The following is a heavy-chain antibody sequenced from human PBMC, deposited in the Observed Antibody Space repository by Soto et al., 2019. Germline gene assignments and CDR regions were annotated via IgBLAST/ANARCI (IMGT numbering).Heavy chain of an antibody. J-gene: IGHJ3*02. CDR2: IYHTGAA. D-gene: IGHD1-26*01. CDR3: AREVISPATSDAFDI. Sequence: QVQLQESGPGLVKPSQTLSVTCTVSGGSLSSDNFFWSWVRQHPETGLEWVVYIYHTGAAYYNPSLKSRITISVDTSKNRFSLSLISVTAADTAVYYCAREVISPATSDAFDIWGQGTMVTVSS. V-gene: IGHV4-31*03. CDR1: GGSLSSDNFF.